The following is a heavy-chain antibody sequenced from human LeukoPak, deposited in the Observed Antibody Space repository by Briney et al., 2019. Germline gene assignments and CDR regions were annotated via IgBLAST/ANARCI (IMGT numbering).Heavy chain of an antibody. CDR2: IYYSGST. CDR3: GRDLGDYDFLPVYYQNWFDP. J-gene: IGHJ5*02. Sequence: PSETLSLTCTVSGGSISSYYWSWIRQPPGKGLEWIGYIYYSGSTNYNPSLKSRVTISVDTSKNQFSLKLSSVTAADTAVYYCGRDLGDYDFLPVYYQNWFDPGGKGTLVTVSS. V-gene: IGHV4-59*01. D-gene: IGHD3-9*01. CDR1: GGSISSYY.